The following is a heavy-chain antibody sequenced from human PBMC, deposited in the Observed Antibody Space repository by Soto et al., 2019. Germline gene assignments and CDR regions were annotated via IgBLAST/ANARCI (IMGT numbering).Heavy chain of an antibody. CDR1: GYTLTELS. D-gene: IGHD6-13*01. CDR2: FDPEDGET. V-gene: IGHV1-24*01. J-gene: IGHJ6*02. CDR3: ATHYGEAAGSYYYGMDV. Sequence: GASVKVCCKVSGYTLTELSMHWVRQVPGKGLEWMGGFDPEDGETIYAQKFQGRVTMTEDTSTDTAYMELSSLRSEDTAVYYCATHYGEAAGSYYYGMDVWGQGTTVTVSS.